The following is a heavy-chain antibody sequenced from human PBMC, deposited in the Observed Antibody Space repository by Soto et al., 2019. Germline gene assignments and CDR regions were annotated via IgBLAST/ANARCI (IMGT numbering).Heavy chain of an antibody. Sequence: SVKVSCKASGYTFTSYAMHWVRQAPGQGREWMGGIIPIFGTANYAQKFQGRVTITADESTSTAYMELSSLRSEDTAVYYCARDWYNWNYGSQYNWFDPWGQGTLVTVSS. J-gene: IGHJ5*02. CDR3: ARDWYNWNYGSQYNWFDP. CDR1: GYTFTSYA. V-gene: IGHV1-69*13. CDR2: IIPIFGTA. D-gene: IGHD1-7*01.